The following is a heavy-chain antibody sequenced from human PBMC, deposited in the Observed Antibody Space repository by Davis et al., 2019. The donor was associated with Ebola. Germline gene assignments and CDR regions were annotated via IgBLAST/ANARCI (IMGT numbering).Heavy chain of an antibody. D-gene: IGHD3-3*01. CDR2: VHYNGNT. Sequence: PSETLSLTCSVSGGSITTHYWNWLRQPPGEGLEWIGYVHYNGNTKYKPSLKSRVTTSLDASRSQVSLRLNSVTAADTAVYYCARWSGSAFDIWGQGTTVTVSS. CDR1: GGSITTHY. V-gene: IGHV4-59*11. J-gene: IGHJ3*02. CDR3: ARWSGSAFDI.